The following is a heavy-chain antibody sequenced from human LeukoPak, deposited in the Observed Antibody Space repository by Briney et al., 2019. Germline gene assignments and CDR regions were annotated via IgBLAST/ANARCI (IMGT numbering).Heavy chain of an antibody. J-gene: IGHJ6*02. CDR3: ARDRVVPYYYYYYGMDV. CDR1: GFTFSSYA. Sequence: GGSLRLSCAASGFTFSSYAMSWVRQAPGKGLEWVSAISGSGGSTYYADSVKGRFTISRDNAKNSLYLQMNSLRAEDTAVYYCARDRVVPYYYYYYGMDVWGQGTTVTVSS. V-gene: IGHV3-23*01. D-gene: IGHD2-2*01. CDR2: ISGSGGST.